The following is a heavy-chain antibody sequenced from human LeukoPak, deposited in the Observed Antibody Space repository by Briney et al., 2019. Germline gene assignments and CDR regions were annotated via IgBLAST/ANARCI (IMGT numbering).Heavy chain of an antibody. Sequence: SETLSLTCTVSGGSISSVDYYWSWIRQPPGKGLEWIGYIYYSGSTYYYPSLKSRVTISVDTSKNQFSLKLSSVTAADTAVYYCARGGSSGYYFSLAYWGQGTLVTVSS. V-gene: IGHV4-30-4*01. CDR3: ARGGSSGYYFSLAY. J-gene: IGHJ4*02. CDR2: IYYSGST. D-gene: IGHD3-22*01. CDR1: GGSISSVDYY.